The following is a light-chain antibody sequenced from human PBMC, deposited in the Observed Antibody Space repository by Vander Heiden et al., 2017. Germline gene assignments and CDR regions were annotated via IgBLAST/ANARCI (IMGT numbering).Light chain of an antibody. Sequence: ELTQPRSASGTGGQRVTISCSGSSANIGTNFVSWYQQVPGTAPKLVMYTNDLRPSGVPGRFSGSKSGTSASLAISGLQSEDEADYYCATWDDSLNHPVFGGGTKLTVL. J-gene: IGLJ2*01. CDR3: ATWDDSLNHPV. V-gene: IGLV1-44*01. CDR2: TND. CDR1: SANIGTNF.